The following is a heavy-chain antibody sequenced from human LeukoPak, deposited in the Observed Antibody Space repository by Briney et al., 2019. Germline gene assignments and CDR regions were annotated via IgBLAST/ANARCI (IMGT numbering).Heavy chain of an antibody. V-gene: IGHV4-61*02. CDR2: IYSSGNT. CDR3: ARAEGLDAFDI. D-gene: IGHD1-14*01. Sequence: SQTLSLTCTVSGGSNSSGSYYWSWIRQPAGKGLEWIGRIYSSGNTNYNPSLKSRVTISSDTSKNQLFLKLTSVTAADTAVYYCARAEGLDAFDIWGQETMVTVSS. J-gene: IGHJ3*02. CDR1: GGSNSSGSYY.